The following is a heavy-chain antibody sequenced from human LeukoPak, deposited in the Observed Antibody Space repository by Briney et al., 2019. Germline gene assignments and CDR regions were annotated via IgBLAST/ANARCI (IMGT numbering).Heavy chain of an antibody. J-gene: IGHJ4*02. D-gene: IGHD3-9*01. CDR3: ARAADFDLLAGFDY. CDR1: GSTFSSYA. Sequence: PGGSLRLSCAASGSTFSSYAMHWVRQAPGKGLEWVAVISYDGSNKYYADSVKGRFTISRDNSKNTLYLQMNSLRAEDTAVYYCARAADFDLLAGFDYWGQGTLVTVSS. V-gene: IGHV3-30-3*01. CDR2: ISYDGSNK.